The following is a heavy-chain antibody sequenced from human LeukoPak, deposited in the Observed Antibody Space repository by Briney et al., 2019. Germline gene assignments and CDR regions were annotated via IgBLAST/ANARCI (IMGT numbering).Heavy chain of an antibody. J-gene: IGHJ4*02. D-gene: IGHD3-10*01. Sequence: ASVKISCKVSGYTFTDYYMHWVQQAPGKGLEWMGRINPNSGGTNYAQKFQGRVTMTRDTSISTAYMELSRLRSDDTAVYYCARAGRITMVRGVKGDDYWGQGTLVTVSS. CDR1: GYTFTDYY. V-gene: IGHV1-2*06. CDR2: INPNSGGT. CDR3: ARAGRITMVRGVKGDDY.